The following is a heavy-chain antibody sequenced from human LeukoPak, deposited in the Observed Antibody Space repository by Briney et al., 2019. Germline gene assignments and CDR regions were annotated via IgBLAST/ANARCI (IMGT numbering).Heavy chain of an antibody. CDR2: ISGSGGST. J-gene: IGHJ4*02. Sequence: GGSLRLSCAASGFTFSSHAMSWVRQAPGKGLEWVSAISGSGGSTYYADSVKGRFTISRDNSKNTLYLQMNSLRAEDTAVYYCVKGRVPDSSSWFPPYYFDYWGQGTLVTVSS. CDR1: GFTFSSHA. D-gene: IGHD6-13*01. V-gene: IGHV3-23*01. CDR3: VKGRVPDSSSWFPPYYFDY.